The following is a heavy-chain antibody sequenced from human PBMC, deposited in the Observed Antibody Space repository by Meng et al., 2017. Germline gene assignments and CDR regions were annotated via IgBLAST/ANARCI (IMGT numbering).Heavy chain of an antibody. Sequence: VPVVESGGGLVQPGGSLRLSCAASGFTFSSYCMHWVRQAPGKGLVWVSSISSSSSYIYYADSVKGRFTISRDNAKNSLYLQMNSLRAEDTAVYYCAREDYGDSRPFDYWGQGTLVTVSS. CDR1: GFTFSSYC. CDR2: ISSSSSYI. CDR3: AREDYGDSRPFDY. D-gene: IGHD4-17*01. J-gene: IGHJ4*02. V-gene: IGHV3-21*01.